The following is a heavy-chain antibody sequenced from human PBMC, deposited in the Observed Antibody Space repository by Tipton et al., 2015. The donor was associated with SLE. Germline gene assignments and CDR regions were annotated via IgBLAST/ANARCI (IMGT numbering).Heavy chain of an antibody. CDR2: IIPILGIA. Sequence: QLVQSGAEVKKPGASVKVSCKASGGTFSTYTLSWVRQAPGQGLEWMGRIIPILGIANYAQKFQGRVTITADKSTSTAYMELSSLRSEDTAVNYCARDMGGDGTFDIWGQGTMVTVSS. CDR1: GGTFSTYT. V-gene: IGHV1-69*09. J-gene: IGHJ3*02. D-gene: IGHD3-10*01. CDR3: ARDMGGDGTFDI.